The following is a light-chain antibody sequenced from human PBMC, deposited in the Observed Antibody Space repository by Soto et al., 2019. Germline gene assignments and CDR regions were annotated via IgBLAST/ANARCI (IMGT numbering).Light chain of an antibody. CDR3: SSYAGSNNFGV. J-gene: IGLJ1*01. CDR2: EVN. V-gene: IGLV2-8*01. CDR1: SSDVGGYDY. Sequence: QSVLTQPPSASGSPGQSVTISCTGTSSDVGGYDYVSWYQQHPGKAPKLMIYEVNKRPSGVPDRFSGSKSGNTASLTVSGLQADDEPDYYCSSYAGSNNFGVFGTGTKLTVL.